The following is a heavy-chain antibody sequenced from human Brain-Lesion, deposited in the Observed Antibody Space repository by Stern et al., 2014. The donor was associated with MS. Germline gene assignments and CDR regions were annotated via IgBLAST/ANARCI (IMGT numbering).Heavy chain of an antibody. J-gene: IGHJ4*02. CDR2: FDPENGEP. V-gene: IGHV1-24*01. CDR1: GYTLTELS. D-gene: IGHD1-26*01. CDR3: ATLSPGAGGNYYRHFDY. Sequence: QDQLVQSGAEVKKPGASVKVSCKVSGYTLTELSMHWVRQAPRKGLEWMGGFDPENGEPFYEQKFKGRVTMTEDTSTNTAYMELSSLRSEDTAVYYCATLSPGAGGNYYRHFDYWGQGTLVTVSS.